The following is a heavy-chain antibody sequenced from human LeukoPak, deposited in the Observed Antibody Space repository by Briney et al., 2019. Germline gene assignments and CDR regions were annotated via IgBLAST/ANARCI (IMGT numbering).Heavy chain of an antibody. D-gene: IGHD2-8*01. CDR3: AKGMDYYYYYMDV. Sequence: PGGSLRLSCAASGFTVSSNYMSWVRQAPGKGLEWVSVIYSGGSTYYADSVKGRFTISRDNSKNTLYLQMNSLRAEDTAVYYCAKGMDYYYYYMDVWGKGTTVTVSS. CDR1: GFTVSSNY. CDR2: IYSGGST. J-gene: IGHJ6*03. V-gene: IGHV3-66*01.